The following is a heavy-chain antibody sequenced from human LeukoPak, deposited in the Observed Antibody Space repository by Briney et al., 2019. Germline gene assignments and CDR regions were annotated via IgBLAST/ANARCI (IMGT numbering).Heavy chain of an antibody. CDR1: GGSISSGAYY. CDR2: IGYTGDT. D-gene: IGHD1-1*01. Sequence: PSQTLSLTCTVSGGSISSGAYYWSWVRLHPGKGLDWIGYIGYTGDTYYNPSLRSRVAISVDTSKTQFSLRLSSVTAADTAVYYCARVAAATTNPRFDFWGQGTLVTVSS. V-gene: IGHV4-31*03. CDR3: ARVAAATTNPRFDF. J-gene: IGHJ4*02.